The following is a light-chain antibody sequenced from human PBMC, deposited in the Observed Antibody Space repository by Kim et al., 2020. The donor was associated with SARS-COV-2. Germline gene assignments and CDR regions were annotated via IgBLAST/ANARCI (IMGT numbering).Light chain of an antibody. J-gene: IGKJ2*01. V-gene: IGKV3-20*01. Sequence: SPGERATLSCRASQTVYKGYLAWYQQRPGQTRRILLYQTSNRATGIPDRFSGSGSGTDFTLTISRLEPEDFAVYYGQQYGSLPPYTFGQGTKLEI. CDR1: QTVYKGY. CDR2: QTS. CDR3: QQYGSLPPYT.